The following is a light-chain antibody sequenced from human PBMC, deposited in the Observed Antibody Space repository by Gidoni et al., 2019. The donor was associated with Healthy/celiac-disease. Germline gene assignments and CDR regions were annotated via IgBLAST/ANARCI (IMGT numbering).Light chain of an antibody. CDR3: QSYDSSNHGV. J-gene: IGLJ2*01. CDR2: EDN. Sequence: NFMLTQPHSVSEPPGKTVTISCTRSSGSIASNYVQWYQQRPGSSPTTVIYEDNQRPSGVPDRFSGSIDSSSNSASLTISGLKTEDEADYYCQSYDSSNHGVFGGGTKLTV. CDR1: SGSIASNY. V-gene: IGLV6-57*01.